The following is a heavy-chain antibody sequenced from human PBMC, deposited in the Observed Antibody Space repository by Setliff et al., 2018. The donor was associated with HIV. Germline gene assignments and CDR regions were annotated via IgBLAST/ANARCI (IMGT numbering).Heavy chain of an antibody. CDR2: TIPMFGTA. CDR1: GGTFGIYG. Sequence: ASVKVSCKASGGTFGIYGISWVRQAPGQGLEWMGGTIPMFGTANYAQKFQGRVTITTDESTSTAYMELSSLRFEDTAMYYCASAYCSSTGCYVRWGNGMDVWGQGTTVTVSS. J-gene: IGHJ6*02. D-gene: IGHD2-2*01. V-gene: IGHV1-69*05. CDR3: ASAYCSSTGCYVRWGNGMDV.